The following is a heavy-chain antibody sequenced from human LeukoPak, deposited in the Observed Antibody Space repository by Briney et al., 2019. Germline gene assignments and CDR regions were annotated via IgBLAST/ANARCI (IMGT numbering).Heavy chain of an antibody. J-gene: IGHJ4*02. Sequence: GGSLRLSCAASGFTFSSYAMSWVRQAPGKGLEWVGRIKPKTDGETTEYAAPVKDRFSISRDDSKSVMYLQMNSLKTEDTAVYYCITPLPYSAQGGQGTLVTVSS. V-gene: IGHV3-15*01. CDR3: ITPLPYSAQ. D-gene: IGHD2-21*01. CDR2: IKPKTDGETT. CDR1: GFTFSSYA.